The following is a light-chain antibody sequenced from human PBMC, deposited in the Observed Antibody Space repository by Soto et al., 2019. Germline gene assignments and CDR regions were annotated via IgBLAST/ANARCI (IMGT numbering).Light chain of an antibody. J-gene: IGKJ2*01. CDR1: QSVGGK. CDR2: DAS. CDR3: QQYNYWPYT. Sequence: VMTQSPATLSVAPGGRATLSCRASQSVGGKVAWYQQKHGQAPRLLLYDASTRSAAIPARFSGSGSGTEFNLTIDSMQSEDFAVYYCQQYNYWPYTLGQGTKLEIK. V-gene: IGKV3-15*01.